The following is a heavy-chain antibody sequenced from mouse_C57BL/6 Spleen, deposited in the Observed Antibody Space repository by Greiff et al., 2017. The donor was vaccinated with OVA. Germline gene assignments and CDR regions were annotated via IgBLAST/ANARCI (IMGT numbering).Heavy chain of an antibody. Sequence: EVQLQQSGPELVKPGASVKISCKASGYSFTGYYMNWVKQSPEKSLEWIGEINPSTGGTNYNQKFKAKATLTVDKSSSTAYMQLKILTSEDSAVYYCARAYYSTYYFDYWGQGTTLTVSS. CDR1: GYSFTGYY. CDR2: INPSTGGT. V-gene: IGHV1-42*01. D-gene: IGHD2-5*01. CDR3: ARAYYSTYYFDY. J-gene: IGHJ2*01.